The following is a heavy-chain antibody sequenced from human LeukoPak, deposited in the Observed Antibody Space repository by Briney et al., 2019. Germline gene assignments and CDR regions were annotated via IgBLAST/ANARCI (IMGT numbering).Heavy chain of an antibody. V-gene: IGHV4-34*01. CDR2: INHSGST. CDR1: GGSFSGYY. D-gene: IGHD6-19*01. Sequence: KTSETLSLTCAVYGGSFSGYYWSWIRQPPGKGLGWIGEINHSGSTNYNPSLKSRVTISVDTSKNQFSLKLSSVTAADTAVYYCARNMKVAVAGTPLDYWGQGTLVTVSS. CDR3: ARNMKVAVAGTPLDY. J-gene: IGHJ4*02.